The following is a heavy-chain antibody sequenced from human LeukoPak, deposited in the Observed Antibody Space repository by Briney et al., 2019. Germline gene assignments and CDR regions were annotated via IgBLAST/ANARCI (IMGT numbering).Heavy chain of an antibody. D-gene: IGHD3-22*01. Sequence: PSETLSLTCTVSSGSISSYYWSWIRQPPGKGLEWIACISYSGSTKYNPSLKSRVTISVDTSKNQLSLKLSSVTAADTAVYYCAREPGFDSSGYLNWFDPWGQGTLVTVSS. CDR1: SGSISSYY. CDR3: AREPGFDSSGYLNWFDP. J-gene: IGHJ5*02. V-gene: IGHV4-59*01. CDR2: ISYSGST.